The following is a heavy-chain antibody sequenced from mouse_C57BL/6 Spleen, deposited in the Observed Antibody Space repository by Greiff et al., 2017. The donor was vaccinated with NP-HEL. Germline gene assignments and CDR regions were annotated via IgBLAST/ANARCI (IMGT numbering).Heavy chain of an antibody. D-gene: IGHD1-1*01. CDR2: INYDGSST. Sequence: EVHLVESEGGLVQPGSSMKLSCTASGFTFSDYYMAWVRQVPEKGLEWVANINYDGSSTYYLDSLKSRFIISRDNAKNILYLQMSSLKSEDTATYNCARGITTVVANWYFDVWGTGTTVTVSS. CDR3: ARGITTVVANWYFDV. CDR1: GFTFSDYY. J-gene: IGHJ1*03. V-gene: IGHV5-16*01.